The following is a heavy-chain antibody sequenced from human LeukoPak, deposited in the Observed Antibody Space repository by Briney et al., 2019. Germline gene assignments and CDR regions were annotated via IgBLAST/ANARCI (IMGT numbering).Heavy chain of an antibody. CDR2: INPNSGGT. V-gene: IGHV1-2*02. CDR1: GYTFTGYY. Sequence: APVTVSCKASGYTFTGYYIHWVRQAPGQGLEWMGWINPNSGGTNYAQKFQGRVTMPRDTSITTAYMELSGLRSDDTAIYYCARGKLAAPGRTGYNWFDPWGQGTLVTVSS. CDR3: ARGKLAAPGRTGYNWFDP. D-gene: IGHD6-13*01. J-gene: IGHJ5*02.